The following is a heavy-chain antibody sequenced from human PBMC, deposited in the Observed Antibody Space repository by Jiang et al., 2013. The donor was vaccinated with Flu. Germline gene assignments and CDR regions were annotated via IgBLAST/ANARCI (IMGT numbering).Heavy chain of an antibody. V-gene: IGHV5-51*01. D-gene: IGHD7-27*01. CDR3: ARPSGAYYGMDV. Sequence: IGWVRQMPGKAWSGWGSSILVTLIPRYSPSFQGQVTISADKSISTAYLQWSSLKASDTAMYYCARPSGAYYGMDVWGQGTTVTVSS. J-gene: IGHJ6*02. CDR2: SILVTLIP.